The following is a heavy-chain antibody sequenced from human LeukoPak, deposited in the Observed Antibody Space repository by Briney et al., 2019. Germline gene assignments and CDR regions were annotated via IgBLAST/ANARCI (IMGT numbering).Heavy chain of an antibody. CDR1: GASISSYY. V-gene: IGHV4-4*07. J-gene: IGHJ4*02. D-gene: IGHD1-26*01. Sequence: PSETLSLTCTVSGASISSYYWSWIRQPAGTGLEWVGRVYTSGTTYYNPSLKSRLTMSIDTSKNQFSLKLSSVTAADTAVYYCARGGRSYKFDSWGQGSLVTVSS. CDR2: VYTSGTT. CDR3: ARGGRSYKFDS.